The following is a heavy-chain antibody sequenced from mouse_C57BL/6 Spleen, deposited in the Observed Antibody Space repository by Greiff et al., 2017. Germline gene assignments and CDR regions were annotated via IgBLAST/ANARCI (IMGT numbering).Heavy chain of an antibody. CDR1: GYAFSSSW. CDR3: ARGGLRFYAMDY. V-gene: IGHV1-82*01. D-gene: IGHD1-1*01. CDR2: IYPGDGDT. J-gene: IGHJ4*01. Sequence: QVQLQQSGPELVKPGASVTISCKASGYAFSSSWMNWVKQRPGKGLEWIGRIYPGDGDTNYNGKFKGKATLTADKSSSTAYMQLSSLTSEDSAVYFCARGGLRFYAMDYWGQGTSGTVSS.